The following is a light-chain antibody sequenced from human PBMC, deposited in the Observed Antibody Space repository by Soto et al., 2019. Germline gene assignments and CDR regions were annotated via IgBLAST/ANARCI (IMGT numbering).Light chain of an antibody. V-gene: IGLV2-14*01. CDR1: STDFGGQNY. CDR3: SSYTDVVTLEV. Sequence: QSVLTQPASVSESLGQSITISCTGTSTDFGGQNYVSWYQQHPGRAPKLILYEVSNRPSGVSNRFSGSKSGNTASLTISGLQADDVADYYCSSYTDVVTLEVFGPGTKLTVL. J-gene: IGLJ1*01. CDR2: EVS.